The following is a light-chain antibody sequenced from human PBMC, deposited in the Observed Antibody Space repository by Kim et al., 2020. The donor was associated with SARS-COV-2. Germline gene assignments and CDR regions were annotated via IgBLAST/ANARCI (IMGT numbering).Light chain of an antibody. J-gene: IGKJ1*01. CDR3: QQYGSSRGT. CDR2: GAS. CDR1: QSVSSNY. V-gene: IGKV3-20*01. Sequence: EIVLTQSPGTLSLSPGERATLSCRASQSVSSNYLAWYQQKLGQAPRLLIYGASSRATGIPDRFSGSGSGTDFTLTISRLEPEDFAVYYCQQYGSSRGTFGQGTKVDIK.